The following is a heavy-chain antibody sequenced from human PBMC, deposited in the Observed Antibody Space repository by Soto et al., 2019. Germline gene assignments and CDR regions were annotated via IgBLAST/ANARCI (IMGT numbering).Heavy chain of an antibody. Sequence: GGSLRLSCAGSGFTLTRSAVSWVRQAPGKGLEWVSGISAGGGGTYYADSVKGRFTISRDNSKNTLYLQMNSLRAEDTAVYYCAKGIQGYSSGWYPDYYYYGMDVWGQGTTVTVSS. CDR3: AKGIQGYSSGWYPDYYYYGMDV. CDR1: GFTLTRSA. D-gene: IGHD6-19*01. V-gene: IGHV3-23*01. CDR2: ISAGGGGT. J-gene: IGHJ6*02.